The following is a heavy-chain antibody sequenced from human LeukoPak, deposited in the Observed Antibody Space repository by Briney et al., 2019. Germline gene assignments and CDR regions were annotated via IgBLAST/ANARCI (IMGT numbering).Heavy chain of an antibody. V-gene: IGHV3-33*01. CDR1: GFTFSSYG. CDR2: IWYDGSNK. J-gene: IGHJ4*02. Sequence: PGRSLRLYCAASGFTFSSYGMHWVRQAPGKGLEWVAVIWYDGSNKYYADSVKGRFTISRDNSKNTLYLQMNSLRAEDTAVYYCARDREDIVATILDYWGQGTLVTVSS. D-gene: IGHD5-12*01. CDR3: ARDREDIVATILDY.